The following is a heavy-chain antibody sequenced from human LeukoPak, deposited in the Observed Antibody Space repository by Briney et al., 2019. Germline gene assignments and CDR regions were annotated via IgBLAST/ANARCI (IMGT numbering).Heavy chain of an antibody. D-gene: IGHD5-18*01. CDR1: GFTFSSYG. V-gene: IGHV3-33*06. CDR3: AKEGATAMPPPYFDY. CDR2: IWYDGSNK. Sequence: GGSLRLSCAASGFTFSSYGMHWVRQAPGKGLEWVAVIWYDGSNKYYADSVKGRFTISRDNSKNTLYLQMNSLRAEDTAVYYCAKEGATAMPPPYFDYWGQGTLVTVSS. J-gene: IGHJ4*02.